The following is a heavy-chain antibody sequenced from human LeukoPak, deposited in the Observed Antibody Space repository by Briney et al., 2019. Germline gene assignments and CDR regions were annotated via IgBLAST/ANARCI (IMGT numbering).Heavy chain of an antibody. D-gene: IGHD2-2*01. V-gene: IGHV4-59*01. CDR1: GGSFSGYY. CDR3: ARARGSTSSRVYFDY. Sequence: SETLSLTCAVYGGSFSGYYWSWIRQPPGKGLEWIGYIYYSGSTNYNPSLKSRVTISVDTSKNQFSLKLSSVIAADTAVYYCARARGSTSSRVYFDYWGQGTLVTVSS. J-gene: IGHJ4*02. CDR2: IYYSGST.